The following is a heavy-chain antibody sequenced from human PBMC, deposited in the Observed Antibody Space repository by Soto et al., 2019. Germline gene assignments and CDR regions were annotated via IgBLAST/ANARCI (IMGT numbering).Heavy chain of an antibody. CDR3: ARDGRRGEQLVRYYFDY. CDR2: ISYDGSNK. D-gene: IGHD6-6*01. V-gene: IGHV3-30-3*01. J-gene: IGHJ4*02. Sequence: GESLKISCAASGFTFSSYAMHWVRQAPGKGLEWVAVISYDGSNKYYADSVKGRFTISRDNSKNTLYLQMNSLRAEDTAVYYCARDGRRGEQLVRYYFDYWGQGTLVTVSS. CDR1: GFTFSSYA.